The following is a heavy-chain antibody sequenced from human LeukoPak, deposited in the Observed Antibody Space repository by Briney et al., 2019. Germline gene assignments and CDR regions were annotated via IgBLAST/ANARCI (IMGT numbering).Heavy chain of an antibody. D-gene: IGHD2-21*01. V-gene: IGHV3-15*01. CDR2: IKRKSDNETV. CDR1: GFSFSNAW. J-gene: IGHJ4*02. CDR3: TTGLRGPNNY. Sequence: GGSLRLSCAASGFSFSNAWMNWVRQAPGKGLEWVGRIKRKSDNETVDYAAPVKGRFSITRGDSKNMLYLQMNSLKTEDTAVYYCTTGLRGPNNYWGQGALVTVSS.